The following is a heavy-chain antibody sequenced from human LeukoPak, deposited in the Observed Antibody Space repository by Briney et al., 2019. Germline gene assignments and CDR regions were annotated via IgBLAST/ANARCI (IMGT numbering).Heavy chain of an antibody. D-gene: IGHD6-19*01. J-gene: IGHJ4*02. CDR1: GGSISSSSYY. CDR2: IYYSGST. V-gene: IGHV4-39*01. CDR3: ARHQPYSSGWYPDY. Sequence: SETLSLTCTVSGGSISSSSYYWGWIRQPPGKGLEWIGNIYYSGSTYCNPSLKSRVTISVDTSKNQFSLKLRSVTAADTAVYYCARHQPYSSGWYPDYWGQGTLVTVSS.